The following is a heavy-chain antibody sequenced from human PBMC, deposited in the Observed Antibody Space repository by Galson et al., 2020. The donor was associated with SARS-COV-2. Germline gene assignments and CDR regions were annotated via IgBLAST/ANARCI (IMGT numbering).Heavy chain of an antibody. CDR3: AREDF. CDR2: ISHSGST. V-gene: IGHV4-38-2*02. Sequence: SETLSLTCSVSGYSISSDYFWGWIRPSPGKGLEWLASISHSGSTDYNPSLKSRVTISADTSKNQFSLELRSVTAADTAMYYCAREDFWGQGILVTVSS. J-gene: IGHJ4*02. CDR1: GYSISSDYF.